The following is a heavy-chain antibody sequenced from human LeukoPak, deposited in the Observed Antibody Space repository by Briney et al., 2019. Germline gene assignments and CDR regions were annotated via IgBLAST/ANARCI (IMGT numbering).Heavy chain of an antibody. V-gene: IGHV3-21*01. CDR2: ISSSSSYI. Sequence: GGSLRLSCAASGFTFSSYSMNWVRQAPGKGLEWVSSISSSSSYIYYADSVKGRFTISRDNAKNSLYLQMNSLRAEDTAVHYCARDTGSGTIPLYYGMDVWGQGTTVTVSS. CDR3: ARDTGSGTIPLYYGMDV. CDR1: GFTFSSYS. D-gene: IGHD3-10*01. J-gene: IGHJ6*02.